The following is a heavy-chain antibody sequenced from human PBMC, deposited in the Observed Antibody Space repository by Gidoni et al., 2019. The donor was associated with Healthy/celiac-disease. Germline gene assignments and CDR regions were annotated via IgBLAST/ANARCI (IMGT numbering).Heavy chain of an antibody. Sequence: QVQLQESGPGLVKPSETLSLTCTVSGGSISSYYWSWIRQPPGKGLEWIGYIYYSGSTNYNPSLKSRVTISVDTSKNQFSLKLSSVTAADTAVYYCAREGGIVGATGFDYWGQGTLVTVSS. J-gene: IGHJ4*02. CDR3: AREGGIVGATGFDY. CDR1: GGSISSYY. V-gene: IGHV4-59*01. CDR2: IYYSGST. D-gene: IGHD1-26*01.